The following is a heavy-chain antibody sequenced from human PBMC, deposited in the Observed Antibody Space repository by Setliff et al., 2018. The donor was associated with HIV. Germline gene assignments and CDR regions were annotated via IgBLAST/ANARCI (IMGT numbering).Heavy chain of an antibody. D-gene: IGHD2-8*02. V-gene: IGHV7-4-1*02. CDR1: GYTVTTYG. CDR2: FNTETRNT. Sequence: GASVKVSCKASGYTVTTYGISWVRQAPGQGLEWMGWFNTETRNTMYAQPFKGRLVFSLDTSVSTAYLQINSLKAEDTAMYYCARVGSYWSTFDYWGQGTLVTVSS. J-gene: IGHJ4*02. CDR3: ARVGSYWSTFDY.